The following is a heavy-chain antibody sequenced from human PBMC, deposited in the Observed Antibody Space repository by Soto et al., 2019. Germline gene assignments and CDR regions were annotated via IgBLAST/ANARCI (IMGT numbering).Heavy chain of an antibody. CDR3: ARMSAYGDAPGY. CDR2: IDPSDSYT. J-gene: IGHJ4*02. CDR1: GYRFTSYW. D-gene: IGHD4-17*01. V-gene: IGHV5-10-1*01. Sequence: EVQLVQSGAEVKKPGESLRISCKGSGYRFTSYWISWVRQMPGKGLEWMGRIDPSDSYTNYSPSFQGHVTISADKSVTTAYLQWSSLKASDTAMYYCARMSAYGDAPGYWGQGTLVTVSS.